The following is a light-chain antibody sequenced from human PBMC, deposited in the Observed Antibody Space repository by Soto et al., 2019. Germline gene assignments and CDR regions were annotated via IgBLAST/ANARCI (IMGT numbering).Light chain of an antibody. CDR2: AAS. V-gene: IGKV1-12*02. CDR3: QQTFSAPSIT. J-gene: IGKJ5*01. Sequence: DIQMTQSPSSVSASVGDRVTITCRASQDISGWLAWFQQKPGKAPNLLIYAASILQSGVPSRFSGSGSGTDFTLTISSLHPEDVATYYCQQTFSAPSITFGQGTRLEIK. CDR1: QDISGW.